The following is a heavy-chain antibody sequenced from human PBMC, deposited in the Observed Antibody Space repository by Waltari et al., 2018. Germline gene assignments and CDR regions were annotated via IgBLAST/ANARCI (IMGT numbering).Heavy chain of an antibody. V-gene: IGHV4-39*01. Sequence: QLQLQESGPGLVKPSETLSLTCTVSGGSISSSSYYWGWIRQPPGKGLEWIGSIYYSGSTYYNPSLKSRVTISVDTSKNQFSLKRSSVTAADTAVYYCARQVRQSQHMDVWGKGTTVTVSS. CDR1: GGSISSSSYY. J-gene: IGHJ6*03. D-gene: IGHD3-10*01. CDR2: IYYSGST. CDR3: ARQVRQSQHMDV.